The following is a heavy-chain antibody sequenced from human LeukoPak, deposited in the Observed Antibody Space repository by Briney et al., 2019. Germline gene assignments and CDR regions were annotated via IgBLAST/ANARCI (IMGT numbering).Heavy chain of an antibody. CDR2: ISYDGSNK. CDR3: AKGDTAMVTSYFDY. V-gene: IGHV3-30*18. J-gene: IGHJ4*02. Sequence: GGSLRLSCAASGFTFSSYWMHWVRQAPGKGLEWVAVISYDGSNKYYADSVKGRFTISRDNSKNTLYLQMNSLRAEDTAVYYCAKGDTAMVTSYFDYWGQGTLVTVSS. D-gene: IGHD5-18*01. CDR1: GFTFSSYW.